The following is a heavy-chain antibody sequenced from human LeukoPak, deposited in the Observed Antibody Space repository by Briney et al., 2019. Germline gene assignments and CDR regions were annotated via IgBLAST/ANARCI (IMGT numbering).Heavy chain of an antibody. D-gene: IGHD6-6*01. CDR1: GFTFSSYA. J-gene: IGHJ4*02. Sequence: GGSLRLSCAASGFTFSSYAMSWVRQAPGKGLEWVSAISGRGLTYYADSMKDRLTISRDNSKNTLYLQMNSLRAEDTAVYYCARGLYSSSPWGQGTLVTVSS. V-gene: IGHV3-23*01. CDR2: ISGRGLT. CDR3: ARGLYSSSP.